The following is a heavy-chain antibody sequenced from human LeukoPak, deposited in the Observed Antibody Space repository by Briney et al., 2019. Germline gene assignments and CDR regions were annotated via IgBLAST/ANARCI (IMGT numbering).Heavy chain of an antibody. Sequence: SETLSLTCTVSGGSISSYYWNWIRQPPGKGLEWIGYIYYSGTTNYNPSLKSRVSMSVDTSKNQFSLKLSSVTAADTAVYYCXXXXXXXXXYRVTELGSGYSDYWGQGTLVTVSS. V-gene: IGHV4-59*01. CDR3: XXXXXXXXXYRVTELGSGYSDY. J-gene: IGHJ4*02. CDR2: IYYSGTT. CDR1: GGSISSYY. D-gene: IGHD3-10*01.